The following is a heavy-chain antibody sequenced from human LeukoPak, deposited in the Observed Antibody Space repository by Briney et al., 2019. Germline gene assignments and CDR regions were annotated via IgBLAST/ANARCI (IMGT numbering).Heavy chain of an antibody. V-gene: IGHV3-30*18. CDR2: ISYDGSYK. CDR3: AKDRYSGLNTIDY. CDR1: GFTFSTYS. J-gene: IGHJ4*02. D-gene: IGHD6-13*01. Sequence: GGSLRLSCAASGFTFSTYSMTWVRQAPGKGLEWVAVISYDGSYKFYADSVKGRFTISRDNSKSTLYLQMNSLRAEDTAVYYCAKDRYSGLNTIDYWGQGTLVTVSS.